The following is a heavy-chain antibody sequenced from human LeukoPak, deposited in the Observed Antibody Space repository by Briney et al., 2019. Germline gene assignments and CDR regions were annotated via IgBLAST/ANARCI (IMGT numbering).Heavy chain of an antibody. Sequence: SGGSLRLSCAASGFTFGSYGMRWLRQAPGKGLEWVAAIWSDGANKYYADSVKGRFTISRDNSKNTLYLQMNSLRAEDTAVYYCARDWDGNWFDPWGQGTLVTVSS. CDR1: GFTFGSYG. CDR2: IWSDGANK. J-gene: IGHJ5*02. CDR3: ARDWDGNWFDP. D-gene: IGHD1-26*01. V-gene: IGHV3-33*01.